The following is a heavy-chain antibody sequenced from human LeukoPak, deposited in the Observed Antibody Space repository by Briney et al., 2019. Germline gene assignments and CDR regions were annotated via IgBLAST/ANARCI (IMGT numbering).Heavy chain of an antibody. J-gene: IGHJ4*02. V-gene: IGHV3-33*01. Sequence: PGGSLRLSCAASGFNFIDYGMHWVRQAPGKGLEWVAVIWYDDNNKYYADSVKGRFTISRDDSQSTLYLQMNGLRGEDTAVYYCARGGRVGATTHWGQGTLVTVSS. CDR1: GFNFIDYG. D-gene: IGHD1-26*01. CDR2: IWYDDNNK. CDR3: ARGGRVGATTH.